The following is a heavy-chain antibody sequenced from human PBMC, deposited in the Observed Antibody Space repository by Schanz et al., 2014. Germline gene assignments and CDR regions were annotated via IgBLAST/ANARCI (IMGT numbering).Heavy chain of an antibody. V-gene: IGHV3-30-3*01. CDR2: ISNDGSIK. Sequence: VQLVESGGGFVQPGGSLGLSCAASGFTFSSYAMSWVRQAPGKGLEWVALISNDGSIKYYADSVEGRFTISRDNSRNTLYLQMNSLRTEDTAVYYCASPSGYSDYGTYFDFWGQGTLVTVSS. J-gene: IGHJ4*02. CDR1: GFTFSSYA. CDR3: ASPSGYSDYGTYFDF. D-gene: IGHD5-12*01.